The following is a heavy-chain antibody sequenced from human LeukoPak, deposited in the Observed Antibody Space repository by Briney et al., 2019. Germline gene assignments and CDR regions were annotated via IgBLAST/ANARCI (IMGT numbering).Heavy chain of an antibody. Sequence: SETLSLTCTVSGGSISSYYWSWIRQPPGKGLEWIGYIYYSGSTYYNPSLKSRVTISVDTSKNQFSLKLSSVTAADTAVYYCAREPSGYHDAFDIWGQGTMVTVSS. J-gene: IGHJ3*02. D-gene: IGHD3-22*01. CDR2: IYYSGST. CDR1: GGSISSYY. CDR3: AREPSGYHDAFDI. V-gene: IGHV4-59*06.